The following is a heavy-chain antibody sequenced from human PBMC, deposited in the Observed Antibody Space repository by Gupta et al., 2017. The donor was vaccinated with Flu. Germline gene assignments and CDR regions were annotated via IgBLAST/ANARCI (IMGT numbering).Heavy chain of an antibody. CDR1: GFTFSSYT. J-gene: IGHJ4*02. V-gene: IGHV3-23*01. CDR2: SLGSGGGT. Sequence: EVQLLESGGGLVQPGGSLRLSCPASGFTFSSYTMYWVRQAPGKGLEWVSGSLGSGGGTTYADSVKGRFTISRDNSKNTLYLQMNSLRAEDTAAYYCANTGRLPYWGQGALVTVSS. CDR3: ANTGRLPY.